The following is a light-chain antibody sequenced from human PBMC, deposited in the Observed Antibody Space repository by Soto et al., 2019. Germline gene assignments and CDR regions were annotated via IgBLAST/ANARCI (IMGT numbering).Light chain of an antibody. V-gene: IGKV2-24*01. CDR3: IQCTHFPRT. Sequence: DIVLTQTTLSSPVTLGQPASISCRSSQSLVHSDGHTYLSWLQQRPGQPPRLLIYQISNPLSGVPDRFRGSETGTDFTLKISRVEAEHLGVYYCIQCTHFPRTFDQGTNVEIK. J-gene: IGKJ1*01. CDR2: QIS. CDR1: QSLVHSDGHTY.